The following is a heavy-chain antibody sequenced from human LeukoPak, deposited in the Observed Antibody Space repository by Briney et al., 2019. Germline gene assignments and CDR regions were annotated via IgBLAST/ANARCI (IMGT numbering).Heavy chain of an antibody. V-gene: IGHV3-7*01. J-gene: IGHJ3*02. CDR2: IKQDGSEK. Sequence: GGSLRLSCAASGFTFSRYWMTWVRQAPGKGLEWVANIKQDGSEKYYVDSVKGRFTISRDNAKNSLYLQMNSLRAEDTAVYYCARDRVAARISSDAFDIWGQGTMVTVSS. D-gene: IGHD6-6*01. CDR3: ARDRVAARISSDAFDI. CDR1: GFTFSRYW.